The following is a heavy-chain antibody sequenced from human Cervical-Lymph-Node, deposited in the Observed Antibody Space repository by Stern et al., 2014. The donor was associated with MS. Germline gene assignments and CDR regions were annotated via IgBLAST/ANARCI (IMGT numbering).Heavy chain of an antibody. Sequence: VQLEESGTEVKKPGASVRVSCTTSGYSFVAYFLYWVRQAPGQPPEWMARINPKSGATDYAEKFQGRVTLTRDTSVNTTYMDVSRLTSDDTAIYYCARGPKFGAFDVWGQGTIISVSA. D-gene: IGHD3-16*01. V-gene: IGHV1-2*06. CDR2: INPKSGAT. J-gene: IGHJ3*01. CDR3: ARGPKFGAFDV. CDR1: GYSFVAYF.